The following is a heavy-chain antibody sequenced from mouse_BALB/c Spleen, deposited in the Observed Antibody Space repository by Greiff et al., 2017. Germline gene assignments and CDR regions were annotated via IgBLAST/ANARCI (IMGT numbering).Heavy chain of an antibody. J-gene: IGHJ2*01. CDR2: IYPGDGDT. CDR1: GYAFSSSW. CDR3: AGEGGLRLFDY. Sequence: VQLQQSGPELVKPGASVKISCKASGYAFSSSWMNWVKQRPGQGLEWIGRIYPGDGDTNYNGKFKGKATLTADKSSSTAYMQLSSLTSVDSAVYFCAGEGGLRLFDYWGQGTTLTVSA. V-gene: IGHV1-82*01. D-gene: IGHD1-2*01.